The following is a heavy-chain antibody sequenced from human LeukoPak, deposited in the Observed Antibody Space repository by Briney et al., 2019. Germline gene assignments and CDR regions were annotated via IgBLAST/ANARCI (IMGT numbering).Heavy chain of an antibody. CDR3: ARGFAERYYYYYYMDV. J-gene: IGHJ6*03. CDR2: IYPSGST. Sequence: SETLSLTCTVSGGSISSGSYSWSWIRQPAGKGLEWIGRIYPSGSTNYNPSLKSRVTISVDTSKNQFSLKLSSVTAADTAVYYCARGFAERYYYYYYMDVRGKGTTVTVSS. V-gene: IGHV4-61*02. D-gene: IGHD3-10*01. CDR1: GGSISSGSYS.